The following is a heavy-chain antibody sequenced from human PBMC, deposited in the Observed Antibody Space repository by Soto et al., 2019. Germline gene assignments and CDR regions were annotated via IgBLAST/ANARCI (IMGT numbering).Heavy chain of an antibody. CDR3: ARELWFGELNYYYYMDV. Sequence: SVKVSCKASGGTFSSYTISWVRQAPGQGLEWMGRIIPILGIANYAQKFQGRVTITADKSTSTAYMELSSLRSEDTAVYYCARELWFGELNYYYYMDVWGKGTTVTVSS. J-gene: IGHJ6*03. CDR2: IIPILGIA. CDR1: GGTFSSYT. V-gene: IGHV1-69*04. D-gene: IGHD3-10*01.